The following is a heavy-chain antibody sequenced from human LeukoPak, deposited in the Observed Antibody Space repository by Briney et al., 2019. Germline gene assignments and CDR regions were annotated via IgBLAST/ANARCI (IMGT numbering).Heavy chain of an antibody. V-gene: IGHV3-23*01. D-gene: IGHD3-9*01. CDR3: AKDTRNRYDILTGFDY. CDR2: ISGSGGST. CDR1: GFTFSSYA. Sequence: GGSLRLSCAVSGFTFSSYAMSWVRQAPGKGLEWVSAISGSGGSTYYAGSVKGRFTISRDNSKNTLYLQMNSLRAEDTAVYYCAKDTRNRYDILTGFDYWGQGTLVTVSS. J-gene: IGHJ4*02.